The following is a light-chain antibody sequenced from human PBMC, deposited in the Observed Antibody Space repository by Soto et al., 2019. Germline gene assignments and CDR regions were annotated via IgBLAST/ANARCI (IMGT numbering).Light chain of an antibody. J-gene: IGLJ2*01. Sequence: QSALTQPASVSGSPGQSITISCTGTSSDVGGYNYVSWYQQHPGKAPKLMIYEVSNRPSGVSNRFTGSKSGNTASLTISGLQAGDEAGYYCSSYTSSSTLVFGGGTKLTVL. CDR2: EVS. V-gene: IGLV2-14*01. CDR1: SSDVGGYNY. CDR3: SSYTSSSTLV.